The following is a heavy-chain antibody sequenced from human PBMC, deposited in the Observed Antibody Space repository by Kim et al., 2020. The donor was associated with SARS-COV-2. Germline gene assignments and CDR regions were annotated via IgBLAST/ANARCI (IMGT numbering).Heavy chain of an antibody. CDR2: IYYSGST. D-gene: IGHD3-3*01. Sequence: SETLSLTCTVSGGSISSYYWSWIRQPPGKGLEWIGYIYYSGSTNYNPSLKSRVTISVDTSKNQFSLKLSSVTAADTAVYYCARSVVTIFGVVIGAGGFDLWGRGTLVTVSS. CDR3: ARSVVTIFGVVIGAGGFDL. CDR1: GGSISSYY. J-gene: IGHJ2*01. V-gene: IGHV4-59*01.